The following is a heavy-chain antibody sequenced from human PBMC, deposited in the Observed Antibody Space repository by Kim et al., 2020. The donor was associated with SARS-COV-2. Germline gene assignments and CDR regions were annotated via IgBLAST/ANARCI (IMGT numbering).Heavy chain of an antibody. Sequence: SETLSLTCTVSGGSVSSGSYYWSWIRQPPGKGLEWIGYIYYSGSTNYNPSLKSRVTISVDTSKNQFPLKLSSVTAADTAVYYCARDRGIAVAGTYYYYYGMDVWGQGTTVTVSS. D-gene: IGHD6-19*01. CDR1: GGSVSSGSYY. CDR3: ARDRGIAVAGTYYYYYGMDV. V-gene: IGHV4-61*01. CDR2: IYYSGST. J-gene: IGHJ6*02.